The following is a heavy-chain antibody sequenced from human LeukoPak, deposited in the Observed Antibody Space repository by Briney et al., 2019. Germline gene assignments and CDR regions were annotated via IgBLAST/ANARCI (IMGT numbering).Heavy chain of an antibody. CDR2: ISGSGSST. Sequence: GGSLRLSCAASGFTLTSYAMSWVRQAPGKGLEWVSAISGSGSSTYYAESVKGRFTISRDNSKNTLYLQMNSLRAEDTAVYYCAKDSRVGATLNLIDYWGQGTLVTVSS. D-gene: IGHD1-26*01. V-gene: IGHV3-23*01. CDR1: GFTLTSYA. CDR3: AKDSRVGATLNLIDY. J-gene: IGHJ4*02.